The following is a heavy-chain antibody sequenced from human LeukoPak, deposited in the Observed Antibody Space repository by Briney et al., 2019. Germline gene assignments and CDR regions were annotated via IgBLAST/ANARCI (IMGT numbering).Heavy chain of an antibody. J-gene: IGHJ4*02. V-gene: IGHV4-38-2*02. Sequence: PSETLSLTCTVSGYSISSGYYWGWIRQPPGKGLEWIGSIYHSGGTYYNPSLKSRVTISVDTSKNQFSLKLSSVTAADTAVYYCARSSVLRYFDWLSTPDYWGQGTLVTVSS. CDR2: IYHSGGT. CDR1: GYSISSGYY. CDR3: ARSSVLRYFDWLSTPDY. D-gene: IGHD3-9*01.